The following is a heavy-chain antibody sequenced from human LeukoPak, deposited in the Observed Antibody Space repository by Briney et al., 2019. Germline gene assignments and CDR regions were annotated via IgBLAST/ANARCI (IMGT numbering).Heavy chain of an antibody. V-gene: IGHV3-74*01. Sequence: GGSLRLSCAASGFTFSSYWMHWVRQAPGKGLVWVSHMNADGSTTNYADSVKGRFTISRDNAKNTLYLQMHSLRVEDTAVYYCAREVYAPGSYYSDSWGQGTLVTVSS. CDR2: MNADGSTT. D-gene: IGHD3-10*01. CDR3: AREVYAPGSYYSDS. J-gene: IGHJ4*02. CDR1: GFTFSSYW.